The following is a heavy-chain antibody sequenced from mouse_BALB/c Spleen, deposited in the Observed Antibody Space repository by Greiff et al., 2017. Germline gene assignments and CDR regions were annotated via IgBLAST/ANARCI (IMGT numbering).Heavy chain of an antibody. D-gene: IGHD2-14*01. J-gene: IGHJ4*01. Sequence: VQLQQPGAELVKPGASVKLSCKASGYTFTSYWMHWVKQRPGQGLEWIGNIYPGSGSTNYDEKFKSKGTLTVDTSSSTAYMHLSSLTSEDSAVYYCTRGVRSYAMDYWGQGTSVTVSS. CDR2: IYPGSGST. CDR1: GYTFTSYW. V-gene: IGHV1-55*01. CDR3: TRGVRSYAMDY.